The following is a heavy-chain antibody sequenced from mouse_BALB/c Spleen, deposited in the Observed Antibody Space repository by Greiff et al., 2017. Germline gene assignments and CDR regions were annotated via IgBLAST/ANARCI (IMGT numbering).Heavy chain of an antibody. Sequence: EVKLMESGGGLVKLGGSLKLSCAASGFTFSSYYMSWVRQTPEKRLELVAAINSNGGSTYYPDTVKGRFTISRDNAKNTLFLQMTSLRSEDTAMYYCARSRLPPHWYFDVWGAGTTVTVSS. CDR3: ARSRLPPHWYFDV. CDR1: GFTFSSYY. D-gene: IGHD2-2*01. CDR2: INSNGGST. J-gene: IGHJ1*01. V-gene: IGHV5-6-2*01.